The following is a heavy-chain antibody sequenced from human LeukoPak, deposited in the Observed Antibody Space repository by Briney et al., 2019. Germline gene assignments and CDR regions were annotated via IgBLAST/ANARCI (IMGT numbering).Heavy chain of an antibody. D-gene: IGHD1-7*01. Sequence: ASVKVSCKASGYSFTSYVITWMRQAPGQGLEWMGWISTYNGNTNYAQKLQGRVTMTTDTSTSTAYMELRNLRSDDTAVYYCARENYNTWGQGTLVTISS. CDR1: GYSFTSYV. V-gene: IGHV1-18*01. CDR2: ISTYNGNT. J-gene: IGHJ5*02. CDR3: ARENYNT.